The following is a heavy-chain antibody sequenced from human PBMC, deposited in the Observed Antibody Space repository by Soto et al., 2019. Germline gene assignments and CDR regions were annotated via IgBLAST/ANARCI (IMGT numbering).Heavy chain of an antibody. CDR3: GTGERLGHYYYYAMDV. J-gene: IGHJ6*02. CDR1: GATPNNLA. V-gene: IGHV1-69*06. CDR2: IIPIFCTP. Sequence: ASVKASCKTSGATPNNLAISWVRQAPGQGLEWAGGIIPIFCTPTFAQKFQGRVTITATISTSKVFMQLSGLRPENTAVYYCGTGERLGHYYYYAMDVWGQGTMVTVSS. D-gene: IGHD6-25*01.